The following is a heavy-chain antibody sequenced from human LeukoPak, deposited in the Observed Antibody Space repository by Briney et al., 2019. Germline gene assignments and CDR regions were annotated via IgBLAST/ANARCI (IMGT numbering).Heavy chain of an antibody. CDR1: GGSISSISYY. CDR3: ATGADSSGYFDY. V-gene: IGHV4-39*01. CDR2: IYYSGST. D-gene: IGHD3-22*01. Sequence: SETLSLTCTVSGGSISSISYYWGWLRQPPGKGLEWIGSIYYSGSTYYNPSLKSRVTISVDTSKNQFSLKLSSVTAADTAVYYCATGADSSGYFDYWGQGTLVTVSS. J-gene: IGHJ4*02.